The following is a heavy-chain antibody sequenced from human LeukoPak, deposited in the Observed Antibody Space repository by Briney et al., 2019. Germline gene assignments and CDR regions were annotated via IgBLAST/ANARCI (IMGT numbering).Heavy chain of an antibody. CDR3: ARDPAGGY. CDR1: GFTFSVYG. J-gene: IGHJ4*02. D-gene: IGHD3-10*01. Sequence: GGSLRLSCAVSGFTFSVYGMNWVRQAPGKGLEWLSHISSGGTTIYYADSVKGRFTISRDNAKNSLYLQMNSLRAEDTAVYYCARDPAGGYWGQGTLVTVSS. V-gene: IGHV3-11*01. CDR2: ISSGGTTI.